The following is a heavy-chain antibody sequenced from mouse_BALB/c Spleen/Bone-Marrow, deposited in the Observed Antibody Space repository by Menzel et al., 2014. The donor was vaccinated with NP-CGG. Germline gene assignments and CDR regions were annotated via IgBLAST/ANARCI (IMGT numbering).Heavy chain of an antibody. CDR3: ARDRGLTYFDY. V-gene: IGHV7-3*02. Sequence: EVKLVESGGGLVQPGGSPRLSCTTSGFTFTDYYMSWVRQLPGKALEWLGFIRNKANGYTTEYSASVKGRFTISRDNSQSILYLQMNTLRAEDSATYYCARDRGLTYFDYWGQGTTLTVSS. D-gene: IGHD2-2*01. CDR1: GFTFTDYY. CDR2: IRNKANGYTT. J-gene: IGHJ2*01.